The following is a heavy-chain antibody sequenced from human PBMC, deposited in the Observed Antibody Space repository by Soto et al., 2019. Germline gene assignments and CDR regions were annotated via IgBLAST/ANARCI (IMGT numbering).Heavy chain of an antibody. CDR2: ISYDGSNK. Sequence: PGGSLRLSCAASGFTFSSYAMHWVRQAPGKGLEWVAVISYDGSNKYYADSVKGRFTISRDNSKNTLYLQMNSLRAEDTAVYYCARDQGDDYGDYRIIYYYYGMDVWGQGTTVTGSS. CDR1: GFTFSSYA. CDR3: ARDQGDDYGDYRIIYYYYGMDV. J-gene: IGHJ6*02. V-gene: IGHV3-30-3*01. D-gene: IGHD4-17*01.